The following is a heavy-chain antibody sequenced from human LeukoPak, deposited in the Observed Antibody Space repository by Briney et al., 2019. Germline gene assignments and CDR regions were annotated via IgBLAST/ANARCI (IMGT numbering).Heavy chain of an antibody. CDR3: ARARVYCSGGSCYNYFHY. V-gene: IGHV3-13*04. CDR1: GFTFSSYD. D-gene: IGHD2-15*01. Sequence: QTGGSLRLSCAASGFTFSSYDMHWVRQATGKGLEWVSAIGTAGDTYYPGSVKGRFTISRENAKNSLYLQMNSLRAGDTAVYYCARARVYCSGGSCYNYFHYWGQGTLVTVSS. CDR2: IGTAGDT. J-gene: IGHJ4*02.